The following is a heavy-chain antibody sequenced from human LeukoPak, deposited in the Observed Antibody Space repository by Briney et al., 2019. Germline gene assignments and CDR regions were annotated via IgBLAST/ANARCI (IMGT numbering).Heavy chain of an antibody. D-gene: IGHD2-2*01. CDR3: ANIVVVPANNAIDY. J-gene: IGHJ4*02. V-gene: IGHV3-30*02. CDR2: IRYDGSNK. CDR1: GFTFSSYG. Sequence: GGSLRLSCAASGFTFSSYGMHWVRQAPGKGLEWVAFIRYDGSNKYYADSVKGRFTISRDNSKNTLYLQMNSLRAEDTAVYYCANIVVVPANNAIDYWGQGTLVTVSS.